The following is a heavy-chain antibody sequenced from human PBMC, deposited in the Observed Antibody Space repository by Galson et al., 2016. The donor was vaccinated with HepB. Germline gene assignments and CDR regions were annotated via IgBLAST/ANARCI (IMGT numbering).Heavy chain of an antibody. Sequence: SVKVSCKASGYTFTSYGISWVRQAPGQGLEWMGWISPYNGDTNYAQKLQGRVTMTTDTSTSTAYMELRSLRSDDTAVYYCARGPLSYDGLTGYYPYYFDYWGQGTQVTVSS. D-gene: IGHD3-9*01. CDR1: GYTFTSYG. J-gene: IGHJ4*02. V-gene: IGHV1-18*01. CDR2: ISPYNGDT. CDR3: ARGPLSYDGLTGYYPYYFDY.